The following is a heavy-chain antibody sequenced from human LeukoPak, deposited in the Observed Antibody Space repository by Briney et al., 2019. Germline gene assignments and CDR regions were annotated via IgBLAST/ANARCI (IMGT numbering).Heavy chain of an antibody. J-gene: IGHJ6*02. CDR3: ARIYSNYIGYYYYGMDV. CDR1: GGSISSSSYY. V-gene: IGHV4-39*01. D-gene: IGHD4-11*01. CDR2: IYYSGST. Sequence: SETLSLTCTVSGGSISSSSYYWGWIRQPPGKGLEWIGSIYYSGSTYYNPSLKSRVTISVDTSKNQFSLKLSSVTAADTAVYYCARIYSNYIGYYYYGMDVWGQGTLVTVSS.